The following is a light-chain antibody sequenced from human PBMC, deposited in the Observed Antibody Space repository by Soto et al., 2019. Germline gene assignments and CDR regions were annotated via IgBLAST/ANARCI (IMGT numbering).Light chain of an antibody. CDR1: QSVSSSY. J-gene: IGKJ5*01. CDR2: DAS. V-gene: IGKV3-20*01. CDR3: QRRDT. Sequence: EIVLTQSPGTMSLSPCDRATLSCRASQSVSSSYLAWYQQKPGQAPRLLIYDASNRATGIPARFSGSGSGTDFTLTISSLEPEDFAVYYCQRRDTFGQGTRLEIK.